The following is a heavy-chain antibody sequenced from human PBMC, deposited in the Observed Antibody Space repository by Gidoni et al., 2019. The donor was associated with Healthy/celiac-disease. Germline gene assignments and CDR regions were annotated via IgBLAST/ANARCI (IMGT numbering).Heavy chain of an antibody. CDR3: ARGGSYVWGSYSHTPGSTALNDY. Sequence: QVQLQQRGAGLLKPSPTLSPTRAVFFGSSTGSSWRWIRQPPGKGLEWIGEINHSGSTNYNPSLKSRVTISVDTSKNQFSLKLSSVTAADTAVYYCARGGSYVWGSYSHTPGSTALNDYWGQGTLVTVSS. V-gene: IGHV4-34*01. CDR2: INHSGST. D-gene: IGHD3-16*01. CDR1: FGSSTGSS. J-gene: IGHJ4*02.